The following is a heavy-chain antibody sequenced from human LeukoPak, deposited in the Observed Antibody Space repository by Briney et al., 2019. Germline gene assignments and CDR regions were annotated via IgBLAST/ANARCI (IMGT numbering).Heavy chain of an antibody. V-gene: IGHV4-59*01. CDR1: GGSFSGYY. CDR2: IYYSGST. CDR3: ARVGGDSSGYYYPDY. Sequence: SETLSLTCAVYGGSFSGYYWSWIRQPPGKGLEWIGYIYYSGSTNYNPSLKSRVTISVDTSKNQFSLKLSSVTAADTAVYYCARVGGDSSGYYYPDYWGQGTLVTVSS. J-gene: IGHJ4*02. D-gene: IGHD3-22*01.